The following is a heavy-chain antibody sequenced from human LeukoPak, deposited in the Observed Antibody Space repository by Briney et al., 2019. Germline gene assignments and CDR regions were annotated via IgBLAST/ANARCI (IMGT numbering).Heavy chain of an antibody. CDR3: AKVERELQLRIYYYYYYMDV. V-gene: IGHV3-23*01. Sequence: GGSLRLSCAASGFTFSSYAMSWVRQAPGKGLEWVSAISGSGGSTYYADSVKGRFTISRDNSKNTLYLQMNSLRAEDTAVYYCAKVERELQLRIYYYYYYMDVWGKGTTVTVSS. CDR2: ISGSGGST. J-gene: IGHJ6*03. CDR1: GFTFSSYA. D-gene: IGHD1-7*01.